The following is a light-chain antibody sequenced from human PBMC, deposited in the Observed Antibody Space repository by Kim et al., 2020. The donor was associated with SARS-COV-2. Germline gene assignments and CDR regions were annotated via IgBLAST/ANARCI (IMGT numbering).Light chain of an antibody. CDR1: KLGNKY. Sequence: SYELTQPPSVSVSPGQTASITCSGDKLGNKYACWYQQKPGQSPVLVIYQDNKRPSGIPERFSGSNSGNTATLTIGGTQAMDEADYYCQAWDSSTEVFGTG. J-gene: IGLJ1*01. V-gene: IGLV3-1*01. CDR3: QAWDSSTEV. CDR2: QDN.